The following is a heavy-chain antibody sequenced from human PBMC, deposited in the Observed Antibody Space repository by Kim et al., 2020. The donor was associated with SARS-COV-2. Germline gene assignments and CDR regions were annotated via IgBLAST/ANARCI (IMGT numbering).Heavy chain of an antibody. CDR2: ISSSSSYI. V-gene: IGHV3-21*01. CDR1: GFTFSSYS. CDR3: ARHPHLKDSSGYYYERGNYYGMDV. J-gene: IGHJ6*02. Sequence: GGSLRLSCAASGFTFSSYSMNWVRQAPGKGLEWVSSISSSSSYIYYADSVKGRFTISRDNAKNSLYLQMNSLRAEDTAVYYCARHPHLKDSSGYYYERGNYYGMDVWGQGTTVTVSS. D-gene: IGHD3-22*01.